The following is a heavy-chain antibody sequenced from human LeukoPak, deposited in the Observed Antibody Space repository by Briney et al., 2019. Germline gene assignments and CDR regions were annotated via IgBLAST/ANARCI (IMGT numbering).Heavy chain of an antibody. Sequence: GGSLRLSCVASGFSFTKAWMSWVRQAPGKGLEWVVHIKTKTEGETTGYAAPVKGRFTISRDDSKNTLYLQMNSLKSEDTGVYYCTTGISISGVVVDPWGQGTLVTVSS. V-gene: IGHV3-15*01. J-gene: IGHJ5*02. CDR1: GFSFTKAW. CDR3: TTGISISGVVVDP. D-gene: IGHD3-3*01. CDR2: IKTKTEGETT.